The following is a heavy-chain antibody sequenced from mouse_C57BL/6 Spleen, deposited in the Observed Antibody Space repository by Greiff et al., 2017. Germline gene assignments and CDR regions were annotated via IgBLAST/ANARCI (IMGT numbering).Heavy chain of an antibody. CDR3: AGEDYYGSKAWFAY. CDR1: GYSITSGYY. CDR2: ISYDGSN. Sequence: ESGPGLVKPSQSLSLTCSVTGYSITSGYYWNWIRQLPGNKLEWMGYISYDGSNNYNPSLKNRISITRDTSKNQFFLKLNSVTTEDTATYYCAGEDYYGSKAWFAYWGQGTLVTVSA. J-gene: IGHJ3*01. V-gene: IGHV3-6*01. D-gene: IGHD1-1*01.